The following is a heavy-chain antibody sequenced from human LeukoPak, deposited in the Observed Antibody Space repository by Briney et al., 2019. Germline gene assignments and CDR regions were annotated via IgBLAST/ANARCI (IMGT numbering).Heavy chain of an antibody. CDR3: ARETYLPYYDFWSGYYTGKHFDY. V-gene: IGHV3-23*01. Sequence: GGSLRLSCAASGFTFSSYAMSWVRQAPGKGLEWVSAISGSGGSTYYADSVKGRFTISRDNAKNSLYLQMNSLRAEDTAVYYCARETYLPYYDFWSGYYTGKHFDYWGQGTLVTVSS. CDR1: GFTFSSYA. J-gene: IGHJ4*02. CDR2: ISGSGGST. D-gene: IGHD3-3*01.